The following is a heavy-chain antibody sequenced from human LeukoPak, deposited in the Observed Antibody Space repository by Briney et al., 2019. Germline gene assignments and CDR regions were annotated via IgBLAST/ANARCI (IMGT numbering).Heavy chain of an antibody. CDR1: GFTISYYS. D-gene: IGHD3-22*01. CDR3: ARGAYYYDSSTYLSDVAY. Sequence: GGSLRLSCAASGFTISYYSMNWVRQAPGKGLEWVSYISSSGSTIYYADSVKGRFTISRDNAKNSLYLQMNSLRAEDTAVYYCARGAYYYDSSTYLSDVAYWGQGTLVTVSS. V-gene: IGHV3-48*01. J-gene: IGHJ4*02. CDR2: ISSSGSTI.